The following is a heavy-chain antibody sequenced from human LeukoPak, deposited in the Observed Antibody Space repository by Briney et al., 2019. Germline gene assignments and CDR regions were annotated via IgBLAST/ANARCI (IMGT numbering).Heavy chain of an antibody. CDR1: GFTFDDYG. J-gene: IGHJ4*02. Sequence: RRSLRLSCAASGFTFDDYGMSWVRQAPEKGLEWVSGINWNGCSTVYADSVKGRFTISRDNAKNSLYLQMNSLRAEDTALYYCAREVAYHDKENDFWGQGTLVTVSS. D-gene: IGHD3-16*01. V-gene: IGHV3-20*04. CDR3: AREVAYHDKENDF. CDR2: INWNGCST.